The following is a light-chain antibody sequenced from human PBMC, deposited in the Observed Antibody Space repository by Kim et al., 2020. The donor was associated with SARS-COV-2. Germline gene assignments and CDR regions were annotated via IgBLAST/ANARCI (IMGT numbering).Light chain of an antibody. CDR3: SSYAGASTVV. V-gene: IGLV2-11*03. CDR1: SNDVGVYNY. Sequence: GHSVTISCTGTSNDVGVYNYVSWFQQHPGKAPKLMIYDVTHRPSGVPDRFSGSKSGNTASLTVSGLQAEDEADYLCSSYAGASTVVFGGGTQLTVL. CDR2: DVT. J-gene: IGLJ2*01.